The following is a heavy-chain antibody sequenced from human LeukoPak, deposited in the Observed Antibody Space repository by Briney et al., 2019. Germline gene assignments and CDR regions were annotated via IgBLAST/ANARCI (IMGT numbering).Heavy chain of an antibody. CDR3: ALSIVVVTAIDSYYYGMDV. CDR1: GYTFTSYY. D-gene: IGHD2-21*02. V-gene: IGHV1-46*01. Sequence: ASVKVSCTASGYTFTSYYMHWVRQAPGQGLEWMGIINPSGGSTSYAQKFQGRVTMTRDTSTSTVYMELSSLRSEDTAVYYCALSIVVVTAIDSYYYGMDVWGQGTTVTVSS. J-gene: IGHJ6*02. CDR2: INPSGGST.